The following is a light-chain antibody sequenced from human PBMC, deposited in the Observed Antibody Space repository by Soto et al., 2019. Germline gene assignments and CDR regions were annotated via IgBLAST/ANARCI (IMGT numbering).Light chain of an antibody. CDR3: QQSFSIPLT. CDR1: QNIRKY. V-gene: IGKV1-39*01. Sequence: DIQMTQSPSSLSASVGDRVTITCRTSQNIRKYLNWYHQKPGRAPDLLIYTASSLQVGFPSRFSGCGSGTDFSLTISSLQPEDIGTYYCQQSFSIPLTFGGGTKVEIK. CDR2: TAS. J-gene: IGKJ4*01.